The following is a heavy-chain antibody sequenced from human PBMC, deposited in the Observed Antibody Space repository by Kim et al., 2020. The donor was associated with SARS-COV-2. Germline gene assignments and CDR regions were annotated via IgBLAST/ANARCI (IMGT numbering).Heavy chain of an antibody. J-gene: IGHJ5*02. D-gene: IGHD3-22*01. CDR2: FDPEDGET. CDR1: GYTLTELS. Sequence: ASVKVSCKVSGYTLTELSMYWVRQAPGKGLEWMGGFDPEDGETIYAQKFQGRVTMTEDTSTDTAYMELSSLRSEDTAVYYCATTSPYGIVLHNWFDPWGQGTLVTVSS. V-gene: IGHV1-24*01. CDR3: ATTSPYGIVLHNWFDP.